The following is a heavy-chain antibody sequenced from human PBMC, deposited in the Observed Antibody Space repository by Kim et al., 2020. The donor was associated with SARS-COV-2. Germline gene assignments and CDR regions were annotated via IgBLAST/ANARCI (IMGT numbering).Heavy chain of an antibody. D-gene: IGHD5-12*01. Sequence: FQGRVTMTRDTSTSTVYMELSSLRSEDTAVYYCARDIVATEYYYYYGMDVWGQGTTVTVSS. V-gene: IGHV1-46*01. CDR3: ARDIVATEYYYYYGMDV. J-gene: IGHJ6*02.